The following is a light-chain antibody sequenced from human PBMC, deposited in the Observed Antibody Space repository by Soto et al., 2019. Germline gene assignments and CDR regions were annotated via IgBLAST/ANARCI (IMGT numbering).Light chain of an antibody. CDR3: MQSTQLPPT. CDR1: HSLLHITGETF. J-gene: IGKJ5*01. CDR2: EVS. V-gene: IGKV2D-29*02. Sequence: DVVMTQTPLSLSVSAGQPASISFKSSHSLLHITGETFLFWYLQKPGQSPQLLIYEVSTRVSGVPDRFSGSGSGTDFTLEISRVETDDVGIYYCMQSTQLPPTFGQGTLLEI.